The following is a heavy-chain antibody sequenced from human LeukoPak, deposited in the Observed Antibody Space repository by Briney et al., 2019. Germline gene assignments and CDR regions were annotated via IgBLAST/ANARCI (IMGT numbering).Heavy chain of an antibody. CDR3: ARWIVVVPAAMEDYYYGMDV. CDR1: GDTFTSYD. CDR2: MNPNSGNT. D-gene: IGHD2-2*01. J-gene: IGHJ6*02. Sequence: ASVKVSCKASGDTFTSYDINWVRQATGQGLEWMGWMNPNSGNTGYAQKFQGRVTMTRNTSISTAYMELSSLRSEDTAVYYCARWIVVVPAAMEDYYYGMDVWGQGTTVTVSS. V-gene: IGHV1-8*01.